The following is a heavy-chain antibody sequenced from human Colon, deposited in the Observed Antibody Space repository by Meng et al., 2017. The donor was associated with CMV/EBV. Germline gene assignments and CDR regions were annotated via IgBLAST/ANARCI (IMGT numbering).Heavy chain of an antibody. CDR1: GGSITSYY. V-gene: IGHV4-59*08. D-gene: IGHD6-19*01. CDR3: ARNSGWNLYYFDY. Sequence: QVQLQESGPGLVKPSETLSLTYTVSGGSITSYYWSWIRQPPGKGLEWIGYIYYSGTTNYNPSLKSRVTISVDTSKNQFSLKLSSVTAADTAVYYCARNSGWNLYYFDYWGQGTLVTVSS. CDR2: IYYSGTT. J-gene: IGHJ4*02.